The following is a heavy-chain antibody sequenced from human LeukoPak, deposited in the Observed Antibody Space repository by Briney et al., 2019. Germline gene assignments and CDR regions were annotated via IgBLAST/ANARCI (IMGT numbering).Heavy chain of an antibody. V-gene: IGHV3-23*01. CDR1: GFIFSSHG. CDR3: AKDDSSGYYYGTFDY. CDR2: ISGSGGST. Sequence: GGSLRLSCAASGFIFSSHGMNWVRQAPGKGLEWVSAISGSGGSTYYADSVKGRFTISRDNSKNTLYLQMNSLRAEDTAVYYCAKDDSSGYYYGTFDYWGQGTLVTVSS. D-gene: IGHD3-22*01. J-gene: IGHJ4*02.